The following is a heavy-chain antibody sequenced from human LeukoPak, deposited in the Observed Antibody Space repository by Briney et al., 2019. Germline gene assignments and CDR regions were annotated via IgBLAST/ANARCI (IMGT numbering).Heavy chain of an antibody. CDR2: IYSGGST. J-gene: IGHJ6*02. CDR3: NTVTTNLGYYYYGMDV. V-gene: IGHV3-53*01. D-gene: IGHD4-17*01. CDR1: GFTVSSNY. Sequence: GGSLRLSCAASGFTVSSNYMSWVRQAPGKGLEWVSVIYSGGSTYYADSVKGRFTISRDNSKNTLYLQMNSLRAEDTAAYYCNTVTTNLGYYYYGMDVWGQGATVTVSS.